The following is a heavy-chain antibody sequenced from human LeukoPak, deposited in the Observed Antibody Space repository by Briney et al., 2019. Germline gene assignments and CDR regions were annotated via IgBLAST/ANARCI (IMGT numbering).Heavy chain of an antibody. CDR3: ARSYGSGSYYSRYYYFYMDV. D-gene: IGHD3-10*01. J-gene: IGHJ6*03. V-gene: IGHV4-4*09. CDR1: GGPISTYY. Sequence: PSETLSLTCTVSGGPISTYYGSWIRQPPGKGLEYIGYIHTSGSTNYNSSLKSRVTISIDMSKDQFFLMLSSVTAADTAVYFCARSYGSGSYYSRYYYFYMDVWGKGTTVTVSS. CDR2: IHTSGST.